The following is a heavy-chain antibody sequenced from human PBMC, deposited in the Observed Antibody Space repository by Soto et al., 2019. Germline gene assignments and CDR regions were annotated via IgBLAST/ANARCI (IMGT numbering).Heavy chain of an antibody. Sequence: SETLSLTCTVSGCSISSGGYYWSWIRQPPGKGLEWIGYIYYSGSTNYNPSLKSRVTISVDTSKNQFSLKLSSVTAADSAVYYCARERHSGYDLYNWFDPWGQGTLVTVSS. D-gene: IGHD5-12*01. CDR3: ARERHSGYDLYNWFDP. CDR1: GCSISSGGYY. V-gene: IGHV4-61*08. J-gene: IGHJ5*02. CDR2: IYYSGST.